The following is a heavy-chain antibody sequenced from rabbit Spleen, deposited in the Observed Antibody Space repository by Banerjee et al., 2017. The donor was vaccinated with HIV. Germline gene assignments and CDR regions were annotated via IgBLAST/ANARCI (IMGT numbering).Heavy chain of an antibody. CDR2: INTGSGST. CDR1: GIDFSNYYY. D-gene: IGHD1-1*01. V-gene: IGHV1S40*01. J-gene: IGHJ4*02. CDR3: ARITYSTNKSF. Sequence: QSLEESGGDLVKPGASLTLTCKASGIDFSNYYYMCWVRQAPGKGLEWIGYINTGSGSTDYASWAKGRFTISKTSSTTVTLQMTSLTAADTATYFCARITYSTNKSFWGPGTLVTVS.